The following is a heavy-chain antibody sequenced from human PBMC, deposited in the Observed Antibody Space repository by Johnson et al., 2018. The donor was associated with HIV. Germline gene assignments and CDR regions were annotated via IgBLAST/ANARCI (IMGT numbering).Heavy chain of an antibody. Sequence: MLLVESGGGLVKPGGSLRLSCAASGFTFSNAWMSWVRQAPGKGLEWVGRIQRKTDGGTTDYVAPVTGRFTISRDDSKNTLYLRMNSLKTEDTAVYYCATDPIAAAGHDAFDIWGQGTMVTVSS. CDR1: GFTFSNAW. D-gene: IGHD6-13*01. J-gene: IGHJ3*02. V-gene: IGHV3-15*01. CDR3: ATDPIAAAGHDAFDI. CDR2: IQRKTDGGTT.